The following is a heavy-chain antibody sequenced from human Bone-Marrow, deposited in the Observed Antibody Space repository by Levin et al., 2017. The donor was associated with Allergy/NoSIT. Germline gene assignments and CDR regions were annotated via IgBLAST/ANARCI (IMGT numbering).Heavy chain of an antibody. J-gene: IGHJ4*02. CDR1: GGSISSGDYY. V-gene: IGHV4-30-4*01. D-gene: IGHD2-21*01. Sequence: SETLSLTCTVSGGSISSGDYYWSWIRQPPGKGLEWIGYIYYSGSTYYNPSLKSRVTISVDTSKNQFSLKLSSVTAADTAVYYCARYLLRWKYYFDYWGQGTLVTVSS. CDR3: ARYLLRWKYYFDY. CDR2: IYYSGST.